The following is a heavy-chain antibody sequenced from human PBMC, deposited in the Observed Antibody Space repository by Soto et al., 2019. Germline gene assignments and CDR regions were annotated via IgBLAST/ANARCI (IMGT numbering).Heavy chain of an antibody. CDR2: IKQDGSEK. Sequence: GGSLRLSCGASGFTFSSYWMSWVRQAPGKGLEWVANIKQDGSEKYYVDSVKGRFTISRDNAKNSLYLQMNSLRAEDTAVYYCARVPGRSYGFYFDYWGQGTLVTVSS. V-gene: IGHV3-7*01. CDR1: GFTFSSYW. J-gene: IGHJ4*02. CDR3: ARVPGRSYGFYFDY. D-gene: IGHD5-18*01.